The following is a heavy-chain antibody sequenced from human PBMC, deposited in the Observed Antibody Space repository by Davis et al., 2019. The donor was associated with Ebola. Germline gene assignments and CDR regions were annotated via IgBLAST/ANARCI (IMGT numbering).Heavy chain of an antibody. D-gene: IGHD3-10*01. CDR1: GYTFTRYG. J-gene: IGHJ5*02. CDR2: IRAYNGNT. CDR3: ARAVTMVLPSGWFDP. V-gene: IGHV1-18*01. Sequence: AASVTVSCKASGYTFTRYGISWVRQAPGQGLEWMGWIRAYNGNTNYAQNLQGRVTMTTDTSTSTAYMEVRSRRYDDTAVYYCARAVTMVLPSGWFDPWGQGTLVTVSS.